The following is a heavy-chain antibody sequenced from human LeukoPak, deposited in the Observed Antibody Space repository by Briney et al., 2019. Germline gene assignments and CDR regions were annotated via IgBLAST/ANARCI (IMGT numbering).Heavy chain of an antibody. V-gene: IGHV4-34*01. Sequence: SETLSLTCAVYGGSFSGYYWSWIRQPPGKGLEWIGEINHSVSTNYNPSLKSRVTISVDTSKNQFSLKLSSVTAADTAVYYCAREGCRSTSCYRLGYWGQGTLVTVSS. J-gene: IGHJ4*02. D-gene: IGHD2-2*01. CDR3: AREGCRSTSCYRLGY. CDR2: INHSVST. CDR1: GGSFSGYY.